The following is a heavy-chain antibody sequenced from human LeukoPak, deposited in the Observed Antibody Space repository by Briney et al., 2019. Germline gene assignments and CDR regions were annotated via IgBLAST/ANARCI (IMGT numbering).Heavy chain of an antibody. D-gene: IGHD3-22*01. J-gene: IGHJ5*02. CDR1: GDSISGYY. V-gene: IGHV4-4*07. CDR2: LYGCATI. Sequence: SETLSLTYNVFGDSISGYYWSWIRQPAGKGLEWIGRLYGCATIKYNPSLRSRLSLSGDTSKNQFSLKLSSVTAADTAVYYCARDFYYDSSGHKWWFDPWGQGTLVTVSS. CDR3: ARDFYYDSSGHKWWFDP.